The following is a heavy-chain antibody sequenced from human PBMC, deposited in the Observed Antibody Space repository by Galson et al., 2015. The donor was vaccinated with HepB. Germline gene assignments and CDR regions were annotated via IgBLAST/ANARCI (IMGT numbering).Heavy chain of an antibody. V-gene: IGHV3-23*01. Sequence: SLRLSCAASGFTFSSYAMSWVRQAPGKGLEWVSAISGSGGSTYYADSVKGRFTISRDNSKNTLYLQMNSLRAEDTAVYYCAKAYYYGSGSYPWFDPWGQGTLVTVSS. CDR2: ISGSGGST. CDR3: AKAYYYGSGSYPWFDP. D-gene: IGHD3-10*01. J-gene: IGHJ5*02. CDR1: GFTFSSYA.